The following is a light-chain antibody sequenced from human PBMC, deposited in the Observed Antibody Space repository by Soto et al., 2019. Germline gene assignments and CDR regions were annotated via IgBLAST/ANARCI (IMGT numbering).Light chain of an antibody. V-gene: IGLV2-14*01. CDR3: RSFPSSSPLGV. Sequence: QSALTQPASVSGSPGQSITISCTGTSSDVGGYNYVSWYQQHPGKAPKLMIYDVSNRPSGVSNRFSGSKSGNTASLTISGLQGEDGGDYYRRSFPSSSPLGVFGGGTQLPVL. CDR1: SSDVGGYNY. CDR2: DVS. J-gene: IGLJ2*01.